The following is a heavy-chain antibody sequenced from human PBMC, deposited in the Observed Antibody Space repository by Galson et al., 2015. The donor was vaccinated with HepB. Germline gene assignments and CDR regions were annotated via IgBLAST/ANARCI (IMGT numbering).Heavy chain of an antibody. V-gene: IGHV3-23*01. D-gene: IGHD3-3*01. J-gene: IGHJ3*02. CDR2: IPGSGDRT. Sequence: SLRLSCAASGFTFSSYVMSWVRQAPGKGLEWVSAIPGSGDRTHYADSVRGRFTISRDNSKNTLYLQMNSLRSEDTAVYYCATSTYYDFWSGYYRQGAFDIWGQGTMVTVSS. CDR3: ATSTYYDFWSGYYRQGAFDI. CDR1: GFTFSSYV.